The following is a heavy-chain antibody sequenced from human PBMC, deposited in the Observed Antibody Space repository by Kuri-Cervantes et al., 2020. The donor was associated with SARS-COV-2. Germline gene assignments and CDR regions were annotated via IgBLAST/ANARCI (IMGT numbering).Heavy chain of an antibody. D-gene: IGHD3-3*01. CDR1: GFSFSSYW. CDR2: IYTEGSTA. V-gene: IGHV3-74*01. J-gene: IGHJ4*02. CDR3: ARDVDPYHDYWSGSAGY. Sequence: GESLKISFAASGFSFSSYWMHWVRQAPGKGLVWVSRIYTEGSTASYADSVKGRFTSSRDNAKNTLFLQMNSLRAEDTAVYYCARDVDPYHDYWSGSAGYWGQGTLVTVSS.